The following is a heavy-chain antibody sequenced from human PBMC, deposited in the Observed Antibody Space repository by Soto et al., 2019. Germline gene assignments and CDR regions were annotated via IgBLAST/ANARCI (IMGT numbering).Heavy chain of an antibody. CDR2: ISSGSNTI. CDR1: GFTFSTYI. J-gene: IGHJ4*02. CDR3: ARDTYGDYSFDY. Sequence: EVQLVESGGGLVQPGGSLRLSCAASGFTFSTYIMNWVRQAPGKGLEWVSYISSGSNTIYYVDSVKGRFTISRDNGKNSLYLQMNSLRAEDTAVYYCARDTYGDYSFDYWGQGTLVTVSS. V-gene: IGHV3-48*01. D-gene: IGHD4-17*01.